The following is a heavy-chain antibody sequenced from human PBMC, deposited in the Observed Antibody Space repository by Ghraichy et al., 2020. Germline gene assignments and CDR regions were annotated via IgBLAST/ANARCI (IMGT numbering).Heavy chain of an antibody. V-gene: IGHV3-64D*06. J-gene: IGHJ6*02. Sequence: GGSLRLSCSASGFTFSSYAIHWVRQAPGKGLEYVSAISNNGGSTYYADSVKGRFTISRDNSKNTLYLQMSSLRAEDTAVYYCVKELASVGMSGGMDVWGQGTTVTVSS. CDR1: GFTFSSYA. CDR3: VKELASVGMSGGMDV. D-gene: IGHD6-13*01. CDR2: ISNNGGST.